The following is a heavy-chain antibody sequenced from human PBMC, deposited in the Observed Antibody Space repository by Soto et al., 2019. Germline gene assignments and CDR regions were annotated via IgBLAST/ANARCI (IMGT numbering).Heavy chain of an antibody. J-gene: IGHJ5*02. CDR2: IYYSGST. Sequence: QVQLQESGPGLVKPSQTLSLTCTVSGGSISSGGYYWSWIRQHPGKGLEWIGYIYYSGSTYYNPCLKSRVTMSVDTSKNQFSLKLSSVTAADSAVYYSARDMGYCIGGSCYPGNWFDPWGQGTLVTLSS. V-gene: IGHV4-31*03. CDR3: ARDMGYCIGGSCYPGNWFDP. D-gene: IGHD2-15*01. CDR1: GGSISSGGYY.